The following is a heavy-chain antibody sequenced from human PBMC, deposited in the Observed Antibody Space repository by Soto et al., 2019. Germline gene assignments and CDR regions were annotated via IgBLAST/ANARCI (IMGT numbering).Heavy chain of an antibody. CDR2: IYYSGST. CDR1: GGSVSSGSYY. J-gene: IGHJ6*02. V-gene: IGHV4-61*01. CDR3: ARDQGYYGSGAKDGMDV. D-gene: IGHD3-10*01. Sequence: SETLSLTCTVSGGSVSSGSYYWSWIRQPPGKGLEWIGYIYYSGSTNYNPSLKSRVTISVDTSKNQFSLKLSSVTAADTAVYYCARDQGYYGSGAKDGMDVWGQGTTVTVSS.